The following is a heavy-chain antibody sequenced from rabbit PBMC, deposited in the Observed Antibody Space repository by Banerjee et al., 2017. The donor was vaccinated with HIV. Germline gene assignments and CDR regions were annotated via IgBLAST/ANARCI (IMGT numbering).Heavy chain of an antibody. CDR1: GFSFSGSYW. J-gene: IGHJ4*01. CDR2: IYAGSSGST. V-gene: IGHV1S40*01. Sequence: QSLEESGGDLVKPGASLTLTCTASGFSFSGSYWICWVRQAPGKGLEWIACIYAGSSGSTYYASWAKGRFTISKTSSTTVILQMTSLTVADTATYFCARSINSGYRGLNLWGPGTLVTVS. CDR3: ARSINSGYRGLNL. D-gene: IGHD1-1*01.